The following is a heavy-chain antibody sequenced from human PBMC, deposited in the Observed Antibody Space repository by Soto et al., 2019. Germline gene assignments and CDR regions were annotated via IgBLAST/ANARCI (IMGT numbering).Heavy chain of an antibody. CDR2: ISAYNGNT. J-gene: IGHJ6*02. Sequence: VSVKVSCKASGYTFTSYGISWVRQAPGQGLEWMGWISAYNGNTNYAQKLQGRVTMTTDTSTSTAYMELRSLRSDDTAVYYCARDYDSSGYYLYYYYYGMDVWGQGTTVTVSS. CDR3: ARDYDSSGYYLYYYYYGMDV. D-gene: IGHD3-22*01. CDR1: GYTFTSYG. V-gene: IGHV1-18*04.